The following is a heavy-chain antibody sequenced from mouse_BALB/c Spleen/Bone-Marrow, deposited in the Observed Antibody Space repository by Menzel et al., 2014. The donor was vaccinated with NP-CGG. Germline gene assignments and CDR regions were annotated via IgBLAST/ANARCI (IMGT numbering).Heavy chain of an antibody. CDR1: GYTFXDYY. CDR3: ARGNYYGNWFAY. J-gene: IGHJ3*01. CDR2: VNPYNGGT. V-gene: IGHV1-19*01. D-gene: IGHD2-1*01. Sequence: VQLQQSGPELVKPGASVKMSCKASGYTFXDYYMDWVKQSHGESFEWIGRVNPYNGGTSYNQKFKGKATLTVDKSSSTAYMELNSLTSEDSAVYYCARGNYYGNWFAYWGQGTLVTVSA.